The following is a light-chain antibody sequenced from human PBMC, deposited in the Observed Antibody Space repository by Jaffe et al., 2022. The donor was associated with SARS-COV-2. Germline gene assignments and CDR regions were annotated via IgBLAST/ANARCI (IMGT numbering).Light chain of an antibody. CDR1: QSISSNY. CDR3: QEYGTSPYT. V-gene: IGKV3-20*01. J-gene: IGKJ2*01. Sequence: EILLTQSPGTLSLSPGERATLSCRASQSISSNYLAWFQQMPGRAPRLLIHATSKRATGIPARFSGYGSGTDFTLTISRLEPEDFAVYYCQEYGTSPYTFGQGTRLEI. CDR2: ATS.